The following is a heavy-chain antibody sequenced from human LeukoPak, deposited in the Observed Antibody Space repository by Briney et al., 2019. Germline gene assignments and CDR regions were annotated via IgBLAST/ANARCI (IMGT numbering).Heavy chain of an antibody. Sequence: SGPTPAKPTQTLTLTCTFSGFSLSTSGVGVGWIRQPPGKALEWLALLYWNDDKRYSPSLKSRLTITKDTSKNPVVLTMTNMDPVDTATYYCARVPYDYVWGSYRTNWFDPWGQGTLVTVSS. CDR1: GFSLSTSGVG. CDR2: LYWNDDK. D-gene: IGHD3-16*02. J-gene: IGHJ5*02. V-gene: IGHV2-5*01. CDR3: ARVPYDYVWGSYRTNWFDP.